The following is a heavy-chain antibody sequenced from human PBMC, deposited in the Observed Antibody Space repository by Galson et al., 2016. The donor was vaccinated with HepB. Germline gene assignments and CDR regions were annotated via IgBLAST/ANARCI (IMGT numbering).Heavy chain of an antibody. Sequence: SLRLSCAASDFTVSRHFMSWVRQAPGKGLEWVSTIYSGGTSFYADSVKGRFSISRDDSKDIVYLQMDTLRTEDTAVYYCAREGYSSGHCGAFDIWGRGTVVAVSS. CDR2: IYSGGTS. CDR3: AREGYSSGHCGAFDI. CDR1: DFTVSRHF. D-gene: IGHD6-19*01. V-gene: IGHV3-53*01. J-gene: IGHJ3*02.